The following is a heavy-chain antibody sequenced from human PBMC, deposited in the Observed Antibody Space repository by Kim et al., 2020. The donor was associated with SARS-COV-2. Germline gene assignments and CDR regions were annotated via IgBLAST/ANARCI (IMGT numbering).Heavy chain of an antibody. CDR2: VYSSGST. Sequence: GGSLRLSCVASGFTVSSNYMNWVRLAPGKGLEWVSIVYSSGSTHYADSVKGRFIISRDSSQNTVYLQMDSLKTEDTAMYYCARTLAGTGNFFDYWGRGIL. J-gene: IGHJ4*02. CDR1: GFTVSSNY. V-gene: IGHV3-53*05. D-gene: IGHD1-1*01. CDR3: ARTLAGTGNFFDY.